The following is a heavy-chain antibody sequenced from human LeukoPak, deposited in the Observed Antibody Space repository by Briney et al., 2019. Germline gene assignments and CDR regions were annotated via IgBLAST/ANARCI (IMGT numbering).Heavy chain of an antibody. D-gene: IGHD2-15*01. Sequence: SETLSLTCTVSGGSIRSNYYWGWIRQPPGKGLEWIGSIYYSGNSYYNPSLKSRVTMSIDTSKNQFSLKVNSVTAADTAVYYCASLQGYCSGNRCPSSANYYYYMDVWGKGTTVTISS. J-gene: IGHJ6*03. V-gene: IGHV4-39*07. CDR3: ASLQGYCSGNRCPSSANYYYYMDV. CDR2: IYYSGNS. CDR1: GGSIRSNYY.